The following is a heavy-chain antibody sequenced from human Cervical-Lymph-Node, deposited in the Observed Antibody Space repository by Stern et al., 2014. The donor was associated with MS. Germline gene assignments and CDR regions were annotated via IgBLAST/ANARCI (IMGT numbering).Heavy chain of an antibody. CDR2: TRNKADSYST. J-gene: IGHJ4*02. CDR1: GFTFSDHF. Sequence: EVQLEESGGGLVQPGGSLRLSCAASGFTFSDHFVDWVRQAPGKGLAWVGRTRNKADSYSTEYAASVRGRFTFSRDDSKNSLYLQMNSLKTEDTAVYFCVRDSTSYYLDYWGQGTLVTVSS. CDR3: VRDSTSYYLDY. V-gene: IGHV3-72*01. D-gene: IGHD3-10*01.